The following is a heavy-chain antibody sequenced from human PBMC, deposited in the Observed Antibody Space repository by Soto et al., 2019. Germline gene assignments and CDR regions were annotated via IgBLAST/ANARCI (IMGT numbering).Heavy chain of an antibody. D-gene: IGHD2-15*01. V-gene: IGHV1-69*01. CDR3: AKGRDAVVSVFDV. CDR1: GGTFSSYA. J-gene: IGHJ3*01. CDR2: VIPKASQP. Sequence: QVQLVQSGAEVKKPGSSVTVSCTASGGTFSSYAVSWVRQAPGQGLEWMGVVIPKASQPKYAQKFQGRVTITADYSTAYMEVSSLTSDDTAVYYCAKGRDAVVSVFDVWGQGTMVTVSS.